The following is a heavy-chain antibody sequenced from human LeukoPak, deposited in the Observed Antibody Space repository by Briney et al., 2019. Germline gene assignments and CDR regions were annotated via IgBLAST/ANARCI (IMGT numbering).Heavy chain of an antibody. CDR1: GFTFSSYS. D-gene: IGHD3-10*01. J-gene: IGHJ4*02. CDR2: ISSSSSHI. Sequence: GGSLRLSCAASGFTFSSYSMNWVRQAPGKGLEWVSSISSSSSHIYYADSVKGRFTISRDNARNSLYLQMNSLRAEDTAVYYCARDQMTMVRGVITYWGQGTLVTVSS. CDR3: ARDQMTMVRGVITY. V-gene: IGHV3-21*01.